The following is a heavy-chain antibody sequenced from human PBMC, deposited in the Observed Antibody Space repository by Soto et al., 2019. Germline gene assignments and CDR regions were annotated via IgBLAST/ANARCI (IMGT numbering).Heavy chain of an antibody. CDR3: TRGLSVTTRLWYYYYMDV. D-gene: IGHD4-4*01. J-gene: IGHJ6*03. V-gene: IGHV3-49*03. CDR2: IRSKAYGGPT. CDR1: GFTFGDYA. Sequence: GGSLRLSCTASGFTFGDYAMSWFRQAPGKGLEWVGFIRSKAYGGPTEYAAYVKGRFTISRDDSKTIASLQMKSLKTEDTAMYYCTRGLSVTTRLWYYYYMDVWGKGTTVTVSS.